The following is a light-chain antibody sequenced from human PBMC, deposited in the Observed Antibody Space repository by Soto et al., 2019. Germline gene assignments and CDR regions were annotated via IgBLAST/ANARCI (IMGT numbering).Light chain of an antibody. V-gene: IGLV1-44*01. CDR2: SNN. CDR1: SSNIGTNT. CDR3: EAWDGSLNAVL. Sequence: QSVLTKPPSASGTPGQRVPISCSGSSSNIGTNTVNWYQHLPGSAPKLLIYSNNQRPSGVPDRFSGSKSGTSASLAISGLQPDDEADYHCEAWDGSLNAVLFGGGTKVTVL. J-gene: IGLJ2*01.